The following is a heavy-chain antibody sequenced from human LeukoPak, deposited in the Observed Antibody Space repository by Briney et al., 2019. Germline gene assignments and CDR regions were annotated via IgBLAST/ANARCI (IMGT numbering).Heavy chain of an antibody. CDR2: IKQDGSEK. Sequence: GGSLRLSCAASGFTFSSYWMSWVRQAPGKGLEWVANIKQDGSEKYYVDSVKGRFTISRDNAKNSLYLQMNSLKAEDAAVYYCARQGGTAMVGWFDPWGQGTLVTVSS. J-gene: IGHJ5*02. CDR3: ARQGGTAMVGWFDP. D-gene: IGHD1-1*01. V-gene: IGHV3-7*03. CDR1: GFTFSSYW.